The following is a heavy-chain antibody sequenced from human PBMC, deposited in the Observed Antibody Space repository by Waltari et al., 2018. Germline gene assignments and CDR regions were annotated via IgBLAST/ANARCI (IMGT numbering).Heavy chain of an antibody. CDR3: AGRDLAAAEDYYYYYYMDV. J-gene: IGHJ6*03. D-gene: IGHD6-13*01. CDR1: GYSFTSYW. CDR2: IDPSDSYT. V-gene: IGHV5-10-1*01. Sequence: EVQLVQSGAEVKKPGESLRISCKGSGYSFTSYWISWVRQMPGNGLEWMGRIDPSDSYTNYSPSFQGHVTIPADKSISTAYLQWSSLKASDTAMYYCAGRDLAAAEDYYYYYYMDVWGKGTTVTVSS.